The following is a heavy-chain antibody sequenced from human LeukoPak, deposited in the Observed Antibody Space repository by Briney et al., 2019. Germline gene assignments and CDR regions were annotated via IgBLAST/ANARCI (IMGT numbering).Heavy chain of an antibody. CDR1: GFTFSSYW. Sequence: GGSLRLSCAASGFTFSSYWMSWVRQAPGKGLEWVAFIRYDGSNKYYADSVKGRFTISRDNSKNTLYLQMNSLRAEDTAVYYYAKDPSPYSGSYPVDPWGQGTLVTVSS. D-gene: IGHD1-26*01. CDR2: IRYDGSNK. J-gene: IGHJ5*02. CDR3: AKDPSPYSGSYPVDP. V-gene: IGHV3-30*02.